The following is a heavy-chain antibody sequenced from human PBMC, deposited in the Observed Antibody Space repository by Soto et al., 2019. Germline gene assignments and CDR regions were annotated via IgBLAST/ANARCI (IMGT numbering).Heavy chain of an antibody. V-gene: IGHV3-53*01. Sequence: EAQLVESGGGLIQPGGSLRISCAASGFTVSSSYMSWVRQAPGKGLEWVSIIYSDGRTYYADSVKGRFTISRDNSKNTLFLQMNSLRADDTAVYYCARDSISYGPGVNDYWGQGTLVTVSS. CDR1: GFTVSSSY. J-gene: IGHJ4*02. CDR2: IYSDGRT. D-gene: IGHD5-18*01. CDR3: ARDSISYGPGVNDY.